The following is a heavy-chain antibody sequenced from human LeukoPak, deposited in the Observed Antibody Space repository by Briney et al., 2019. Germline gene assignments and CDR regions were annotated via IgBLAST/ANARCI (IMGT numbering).Heavy chain of an antibody. Sequence: SETLSLTCTASGGSISSYYWSWIRQPPGKGLEWIGRIYTSGSTNYNPSLKSRVTMSVDTSKNQFSLKLSSVTAADTAVYYCARSAPGVGASEVPYWYFDLWGRGTLVTVSS. CDR2: IYTSGST. J-gene: IGHJ2*01. D-gene: IGHD1-26*01. V-gene: IGHV4-4*07. CDR3: ARSAPGVGASEVPYWYFDL. CDR1: GGSISSYY.